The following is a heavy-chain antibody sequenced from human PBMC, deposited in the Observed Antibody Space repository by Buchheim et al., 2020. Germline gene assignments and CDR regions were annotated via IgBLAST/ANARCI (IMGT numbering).Heavy chain of an antibody. CDR1: GFTFSSYA. V-gene: IGHV3-23*01. D-gene: IGHD1-26*01. J-gene: IGHJ4*02. CDR3: AKWNSGSYQFDY. CDR2: ISGSGGST. Sequence: EVQLLESGGGLVQPGGSLRLSCAASGFTFSSYAMSWVRQAPGKGLEWVSAISGSGGSTYYADSVKGRFTILRDHSEKTPYLQMNSLRAEDTAVYYCAKWNSGSYQFDYWGQGTL.